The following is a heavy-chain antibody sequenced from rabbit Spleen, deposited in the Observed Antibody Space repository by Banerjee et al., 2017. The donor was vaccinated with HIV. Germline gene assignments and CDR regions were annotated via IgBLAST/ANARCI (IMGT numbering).Heavy chain of an antibody. CDR3: ARGYTYSYVSVAYATDYFNL. CDR1: GFTLSSRYC. CDR2: IYAGSSATT. J-gene: IGHJ4*01. Sequence: QSLEESGGDLVKPGASLTLTCKASGFTLSSRYCVCWVRQAPGKGLEWIACIYAGSSATTYYTSWAKGRFTVSKASSATVTLKMTSLTATDTATYFCARGYTYSYVSVAYATDYFNLWGQGTLVTVS. V-gene: IGHV1S40*01. D-gene: IGHD6-1*01.